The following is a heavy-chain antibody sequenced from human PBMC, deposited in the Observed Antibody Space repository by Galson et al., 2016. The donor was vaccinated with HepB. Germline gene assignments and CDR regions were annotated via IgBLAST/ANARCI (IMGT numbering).Heavy chain of an antibody. Sequence: SLRLSCATSGFTFDEYTLHWVRQAPGKGLECVALITWDGGRRYYADSVKGRFTISRDSDKNSLFLQMNSLREDDKAVYYCARDRGGYSMGDWGQGTLVTVSS. CDR1: GFTFDEYT. CDR3: ARDRGGYSMGD. V-gene: IGHV3-43*01. D-gene: IGHD4-11*01. CDR2: ITWDGGRR. J-gene: IGHJ4*02.